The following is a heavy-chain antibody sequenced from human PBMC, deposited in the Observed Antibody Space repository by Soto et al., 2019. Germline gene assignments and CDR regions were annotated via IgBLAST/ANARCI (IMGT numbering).Heavy chain of an antibody. J-gene: IGHJ1*01. D-gene: IGHD4-17*01. CDR3: GWEPTTVTTQH. CDR2: ISGSGGST. V-gene: IGHV3-23*01. CDR1: GFTFSSYA. Sequence: GGSLRLFCAASGFTFSSYAMSWVRQAPGKGLEWVSAISGSGGSTYYADSVKGRFTISRDNSKNTLYLQMNSLRAEDTAVYYSGWEPTTVTTQHWGQGTLVTVSS.